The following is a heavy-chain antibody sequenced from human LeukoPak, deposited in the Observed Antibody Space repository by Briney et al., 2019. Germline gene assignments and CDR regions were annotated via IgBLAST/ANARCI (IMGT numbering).Heavy chain of an antibody. CDR3: ARVIGRRGTIGTNRAFDI. CDR1: GYTFTSYG. V-gene: IGHV1-18*01. Sequence: ASVKVSCKASGYTFTSYGISWVRQAPGQGLEWMGWISAYNGNTNYAQKLQGRVTMTTDTSTSTAYMELRSLRSDDTAMYYCARVIGRRGTIGTNRAFDIWGQGTMVTVSS. D-gene: IGHD1-14*01. J-gene: IGHJ3*02. CDR2: ISAYNGNT.